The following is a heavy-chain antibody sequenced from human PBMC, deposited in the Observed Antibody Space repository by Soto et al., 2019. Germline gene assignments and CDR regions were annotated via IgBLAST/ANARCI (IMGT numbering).Heavy chain of an antibody. Sequence: GGSLRLSCAASGFTFSSYSMNWVRQAPGKGLEWVSSISSSSSYIYYADSVKGRFTISRDNAKNSLYLQMNSLRAEDTAVYYCARSFPAQLGHQAFYYYYGMDVWGQGTTVTVSS. CDR3: ARSFPAQLGHQAFYYYYGMDV. J-gene: IGHJ6*02. CDR1: GFTFSSYS. CDR2: ISSSSSYI. V-gene: IGHV3-21*01. D-gene: IGHD6-6*01.